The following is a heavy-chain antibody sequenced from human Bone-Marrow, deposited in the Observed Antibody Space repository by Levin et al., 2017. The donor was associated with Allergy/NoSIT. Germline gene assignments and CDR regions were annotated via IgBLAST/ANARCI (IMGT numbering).Heavy chain of an antibody. CDR2: INPSGGST. Sequence: ASVKVSCKASGTSFANYYMHWVRQAPGQGLEWMGKINPSGGSTTYAQKFQGRFTMTRDTSTTTVYMELTSLRSDDTALYFCALLSRQIPDFDYWGQGTLVTVSS. J-gene: IGHJ4*02. CDR1: GTSFANYY. V-gene: IGHV1-46*01. D-gene: IGHD2-2*01. CDR3: ALLSRQIPDFDY.